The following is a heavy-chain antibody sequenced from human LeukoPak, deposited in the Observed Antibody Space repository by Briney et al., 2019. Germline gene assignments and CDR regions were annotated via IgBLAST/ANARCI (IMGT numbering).Heavy chain of an antibody. Sequence: PAGTLTLSCAASGFTFSGYALNWVRQAQGQGMEWLSHISSTGRTIYYADSVKGRLTVSRDNATNSLYPQMNSLRAEDTAVYYCAKSDPYGDSLIEIWGQGALVTVSS. J-gene: IGHJ4*02. D-gene: IGHD4-17*01. CDR1: GFTFSGYA. CDR3: AKSDPYGDSLIEI. V-gene: IGHV3-48*03. CDR2: ISSTGRTI.